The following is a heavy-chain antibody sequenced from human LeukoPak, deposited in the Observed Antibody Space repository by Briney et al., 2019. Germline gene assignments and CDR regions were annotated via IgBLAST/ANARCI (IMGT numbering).Heavy chain of an antibody. J-gene: IGHJ4*02. Sequence: SETLSLTCTVSGGSISSGGYYWSWIRQPPGKGLEWIGSIYYSGSTYYNPSLKSRVTISVDTSKNQFSLKLSSVTAADTAVYYCARRVSYYDILTGYYAPTFDYWGQGTLVTVSS. V-gene: IGHV4-39*01. CDR1: GGSISSGGYY. CDR2: IYYSGST. CDR3: ARRVSYYDILTGYYAPTFDY. D-gene: IGHD3-9*01.